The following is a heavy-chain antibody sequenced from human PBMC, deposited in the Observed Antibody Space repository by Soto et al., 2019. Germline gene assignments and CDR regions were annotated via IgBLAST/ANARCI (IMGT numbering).Heavy chain of an antibody. CDR1: GGTFSSYT. CDR2: IIPILGIA. D-gene: IGHD2-2*01. Sequence: QVQLVQSGAEVKKPGSSVKVSCKASGGTFSSYTISWVRQAPGQGLEWMGRIIPILGIANYAQKFQGRVTITADKSTSTAYMELSSLRSEDTAVYYCVRGVVVPAATGGMDVWGQGTTVTVSS. J-gene: IGHJ6*02. CDR3: VRGVVVPAATGGMDV. V-gene: IGHV1-69*02.